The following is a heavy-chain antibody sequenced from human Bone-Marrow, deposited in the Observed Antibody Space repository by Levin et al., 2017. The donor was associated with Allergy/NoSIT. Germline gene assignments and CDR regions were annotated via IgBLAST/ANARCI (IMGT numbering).Heavy chain of an antibody. CDR2: IYYSGST. CDR3: GKAAYCGGACYRTHTFDI. J-gene: IGHJ3*02. CDR1: GGSISSSSYY. D-gene: IGHD2-21*02. V-gene: IGHV4-39*07. Sequence: PSETLSLTCTVSGGSISSSSYYWGWIRQPPGKGLEWIGSIYYSGSTYYNPSLKSRVTISVDTSKNQFSLKLSSVTAADTAVYYCGKAAYCGGACYRTHTFDIWGQGTMVTVSS.